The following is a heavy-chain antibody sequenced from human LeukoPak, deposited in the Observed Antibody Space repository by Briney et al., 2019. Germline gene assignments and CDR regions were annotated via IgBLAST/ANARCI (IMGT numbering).Heavy chain of an antibody. V-gene: IGHV3-23*01. J-gene: IGHJ4*02. CDR3: AKYGSGSYYNGLF. CDR1: GFTFSSYA. D-gene: IGHD3-10*01. CDR2: ISVSGKNT. Sequence: GGTLRLSCAASGFTFSSYAMTWVRQAPGKGLQWVSTISVSGKNTYCADSVKGRFTISRDISKSTLYLQMNSLRDEDTAIYYCAKYGSGSYYNGLFWGQGTLVTVS.